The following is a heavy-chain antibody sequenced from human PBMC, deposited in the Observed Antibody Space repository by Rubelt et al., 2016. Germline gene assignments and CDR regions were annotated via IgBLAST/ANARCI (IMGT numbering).Heavy chain of an antibody. V-gene: IGHV4-34*01. D-gene: IGHD3-10*01. CDR2: INHSGST. CDR1: GGSFSGYY. Sequence: QVQLQQWGAGLLKPSETLSLTCAVYGGSFSGYYWSWIRQPPGKGLEWIGEINHSGSTNYNPSLKSRVTISVDTSKNQFALKLSSVTAADTAVYYCARPYYYGSGSYWNYWGQGTLVTVSS. CDR3: ARPYYYGSGSYWNY. J-gene: IGHJ4*02.